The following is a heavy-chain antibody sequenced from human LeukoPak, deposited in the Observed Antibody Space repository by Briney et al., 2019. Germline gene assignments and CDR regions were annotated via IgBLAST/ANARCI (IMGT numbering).Heavy chain of an antibody. CDR2: IYYSGST. J-gene: IGHJ4*02. D-gene: IGHD3-3*01. CDR3: ARASSYYDFWSGYNGGYYFDY. Sequence: SETLSLTCTVSGGSISSYYWSWIRQLPGKGLEWIGYIYYSGSTNYNPSLKSRVTISVDTSKNQFSLKLSSVTAADTAVYYCARASSYYDFWSGYNGGYYFDYWGQGTLVAVSS. CDR1: GGSISSYY. V-gene: IGHV4-59*01.